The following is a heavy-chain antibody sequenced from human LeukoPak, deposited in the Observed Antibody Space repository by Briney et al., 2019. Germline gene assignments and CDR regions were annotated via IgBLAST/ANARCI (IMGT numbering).Heavy chain of an antibody. V-gene: IGHV3-74*01. CDR1: GLAFSAYK. J-gene: IGHJ4*02. D-gene: IGHD2-15*01. CDR3: VVGGSPGY. CDR2: ISTDGYTT. Sequence: GGSLRLSCAASGLAFSAYKMHWVRQAPRKGLVWVSRISTDGYTTDYVDFVQGRFTASRDNTKNTWSLEMNSLRAEDTAVYYCVVGGSPGYWGQGTLVTVSS.